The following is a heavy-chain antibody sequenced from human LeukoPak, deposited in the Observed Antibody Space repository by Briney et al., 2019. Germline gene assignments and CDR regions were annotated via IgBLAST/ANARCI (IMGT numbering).Heavy chain of an antibody. V-gene: IGHV3-23*01. J-gene: IGHJ4*02. CDR1: GFTFSNYA. CDR2: ISGSGGRT. D-gene: IGHD4-17*01. CDR3: AKKITYDYGDPHFDY. Sequence: GGSLRLSCAASGFTFSNYAMSWVRQAPGKGLEWVSAISGSGGRTYYAGSVKGRFTISRDNSKNTLSLQMNSLRAEDTAVYYCAKKITYDYGDPHFDYWGQGTLVTVSS.